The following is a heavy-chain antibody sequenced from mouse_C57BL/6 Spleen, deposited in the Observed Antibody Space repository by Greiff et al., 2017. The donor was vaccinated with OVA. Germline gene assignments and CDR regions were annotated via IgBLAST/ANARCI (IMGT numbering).Heavy chain of an antibody. CDR3: ARANWDFDY. D-gene: IGHD4-1*01. CDR2: IDPSDSET. V-gene: IGHV1-52*01. J-gene: IGHJ2*01. Sequence: QVQLQPPGAELVRPGSSVKLSCKASGYTFTSYWIHWVNPRPIQGLEWIGNIDPSDSETHYNQKFKDKATLTVDKSSSTAYMPLSSLTSEDSAVYDCARANWDFDYWGQGTTLTVSS. CDR1: GYTFTSYW.